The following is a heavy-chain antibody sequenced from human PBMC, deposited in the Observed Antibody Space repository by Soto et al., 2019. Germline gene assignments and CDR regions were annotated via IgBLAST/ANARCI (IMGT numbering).Heavy chain of an antibody. CDR3: ARFPTYYDSSGYYPYYYYGMDV. D-gene: IGHD3-22*01. V-gene: IGHV4-31*03. Sequence: NPSETLSLTCTVSGGSISSGGYYWSWIRQHPGKGLEWIGYIYYSGSTYYNPSLKSRVTISVDTSKNQFSLKLSSVTAADTAVYYCARFPTYYDSSGYYPYYYYGMDVWGQGTTVTVSS. J-gene: IGHJ6*02. CDR1: GGSISSGGYY. CDR2: IYYSGST.